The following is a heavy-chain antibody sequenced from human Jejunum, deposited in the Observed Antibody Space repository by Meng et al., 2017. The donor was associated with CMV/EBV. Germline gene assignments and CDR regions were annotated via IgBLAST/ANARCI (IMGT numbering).Heavy chain of an antibody. CDR2: INPNSGGT. J-gene: IGHJ4*02. CDR1: GYTFTGYY. V-gene: IGHV1-2*02. D-gene: IGHD6-6*01. Sequence: KATGYTFTGYYMHWVRQAPGQELEWMGWINPNSGGTNYAQNFQGRVTMTRDTSISTAYMELSRLTSDDTAVYYCAVGLSSSDFDYWGQGTLVTVSS. CDR3: AVGLSSSDFDY.